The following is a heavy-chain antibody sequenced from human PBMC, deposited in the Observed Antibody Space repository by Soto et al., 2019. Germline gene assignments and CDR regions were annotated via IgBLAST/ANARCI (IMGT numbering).Heavy chain of an antibody. CDR3: ARDQHYCTNGVCTLMPFDF. CDR1: GFTFSNYG. V-gene: IGHV3-48*02. CDR2: ISSSSSSI. Sequence: EVQLLESGGGLVQPGGSLRLSCAASGFTFSNYGMNWVRQAPGKGLEWVSYISSSSSSIYYADSVKGRFTISRDNAKNSLQLQMNRLRDQTPAAYHCARDQHYCTNGVCTLMPFDFWGQGTLVTVSS. D-gene: IGHD2-8*01. J-gene: IGHJ4*02.